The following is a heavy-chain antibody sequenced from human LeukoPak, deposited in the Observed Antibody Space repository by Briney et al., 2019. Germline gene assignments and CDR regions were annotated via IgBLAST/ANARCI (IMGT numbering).Heavy chain of an antibody. CDR1: GFTFSSYW. Sequence: GGSLRLSCAASGFTFSSYWMHWVRQAPGKGLVWVSRINSDGSSTSYADSVKGRFTISRDNAKNTLYLQMNSLRAEDTAVYYCAKDRKYYYDSSGRYYYYYYYMDVWGKGTTVTVSS. D-gene: IGHD3-22*01. J-gene: IGHJ6*03. CDR2: INSDGSST. V-gene: IGHV3-74*01. CDR3: AKDRKYYYDSSGRYYYYYYYMDV.